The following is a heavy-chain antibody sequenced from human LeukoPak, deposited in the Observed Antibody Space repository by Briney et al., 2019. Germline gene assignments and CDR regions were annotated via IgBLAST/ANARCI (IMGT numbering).Heavy chain of an antibody. J-gene: IGHJ4*02. CDR1: GFTFSNAW. CDR3: ARGMYYFDY. CDR2: IYSGGST. V-gene: IGHV3-53*01. D-gene: IGHD3-10*01. Sequence: GGSLRLSCAASGFTFSNAWMSWVRQAPGKGLEWVSVIYSGGSTYYADSVKGRFTISRDNSKNTLYLQMNSLRAEDTAVYYCARGMYYFDYWGQGTLVTVSS.